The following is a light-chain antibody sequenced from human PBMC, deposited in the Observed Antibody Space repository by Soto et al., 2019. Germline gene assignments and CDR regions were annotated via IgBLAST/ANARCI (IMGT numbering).Light chain of an antibody. Sequence: EIVMTQSPATVSVSPGERATLSCRASQSVSDKLAWYQQKPGQAPRLLIYHASARATGIPARFSGSGSATEFNLTISGLQSEDFAVYYCQQYNNWPPWTFGQGTKVDIK. CDR2: HAS. J-gene: IGKJ1*01. CDR1: QSVSDK. V-gene: IGKV3-15*01. CDR3: QQYNNWPPWT.